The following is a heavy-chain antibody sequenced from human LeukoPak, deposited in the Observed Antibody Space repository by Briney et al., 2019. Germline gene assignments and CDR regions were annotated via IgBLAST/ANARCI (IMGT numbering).Heavy chain of an antibody. CDR1: GGSISSSSYY. V-gene: IGHV4-39*07. J-gene: IGHJ6*03. Sequence: SETLSLTCTVSGGSISSSSYYWGWIRQPPGKGLEWIGSIYYSGSTYYNPSLKSRVTISVDTSKNQFSLKLSSVTAADTAVYYCARSHATGIKYYYYYYYMDVWGKGTTVTISS. D-gene: IGHD5-24*01. CDR2: IYYSGST. CDR3: ARSHATGIKYYYYYYYMDV.